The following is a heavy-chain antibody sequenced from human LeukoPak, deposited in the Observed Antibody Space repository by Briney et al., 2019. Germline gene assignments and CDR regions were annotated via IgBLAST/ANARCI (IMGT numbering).Heavy chain of an antibody. D-gene: IGHD6-13*01. Sequence: PGGSLRLSCAASGFIFSDYYMSWIRQAPGKGLEWVSYIAGSVSTIYYADSVKGRFTISRDNAKNSLYLQMSSLRAEDTAIYYCARVGRAMAAAGFGAFDIWGQGTMVTVSS. V-gene: IGHV3-11*01. CDR3: ARVGRAMAAAGFGAFDI. CDR1: GFIFSDYY. J-gene: IGHJ3*02. CDR2: IAGSVSTI.